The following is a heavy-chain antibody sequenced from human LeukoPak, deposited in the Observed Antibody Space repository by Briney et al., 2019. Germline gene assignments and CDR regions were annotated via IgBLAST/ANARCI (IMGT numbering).Heavy chain of an antibody. V-gene: IGHV3-33*01. Sequence: PGRSLRLSCAASGFTFSSYGVHWVRQAPGKGLEWVAVIWYDGSNKYYADSVKGRFTISRDNSKNTLYLEMNSLRAEDTAVYYCARGSGSSGWPYLCDYWGQGTLVTVSS. CDR2: IWYDGSNK. J-gene: IGHJ4*02. CDR3: ARGSGSSGWPYLCDY. D-gene: IGHD6-25*01. CDR1: GFTFSSYG.